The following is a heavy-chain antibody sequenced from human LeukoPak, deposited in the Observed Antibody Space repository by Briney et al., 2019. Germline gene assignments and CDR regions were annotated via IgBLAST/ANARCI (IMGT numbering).Heavy chain of an antibody. CDR1: GFTFSSYG. V-gene: IGHV3-33*06. Sequence: GGSLRLSCAASGFTFSSYGVHWVRQAPGKGLEWVAVIWYDGSNKYYADSVKGRFTISRDNSKNTLYLQMNSLRAEDTAVYYCAKPNYYDSSGYYYSLDYWGQGTLVTVSS. CDR2: IWYDGSNK. CDR3: AKPNYYDSSGYYYSLDY. D-gene: IGHD3-22*01. J-gene: IGHJ4*02.